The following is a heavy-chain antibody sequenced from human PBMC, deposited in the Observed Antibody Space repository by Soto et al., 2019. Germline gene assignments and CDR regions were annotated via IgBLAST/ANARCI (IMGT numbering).Heavy chain of an antibody. CDR3: ARPPFPGCINGVCYPCDH. D-gene: IGHD2-8*01. V-gene: IGHV1-46*01. Sequence: QVQLVQSGAEVKKPGASVKVSCKASGYTFTHYYIHWVRQAPGQGLEWMGMINPSGGSTDYAQKFQGCDTMTTDTSTTTVYMELSSLRSDDTAVYYCARPPFPGCINGVCYPCDHWGQGTLVAVSS. J-gene: IGHJ4*02. CDR1: GYTFTHYY. CDR2: INPSGGST.